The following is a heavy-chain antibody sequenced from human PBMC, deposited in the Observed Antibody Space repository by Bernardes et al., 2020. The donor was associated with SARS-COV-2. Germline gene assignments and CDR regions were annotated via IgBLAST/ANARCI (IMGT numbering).Heavy chain of an antibody. J-gene: IGHJ4*02. Sequence: SETLSLTCTVSGGSISSSSYYWGWIRQPPGKGLELIGSIYYSGSTYYNPSLKSRVTISVDTSKNQFSLKLSSVTAADTAVYYCASPPYCSGGSCIDYWGQGTLVTVSS. CDR3: ASPPYCSGGSCIDY. CDR2: IYYSGST. V-gene: IGHV4-39*01. D-gene: IGHD2-15*01. CDR1: GGSISSSSYY.